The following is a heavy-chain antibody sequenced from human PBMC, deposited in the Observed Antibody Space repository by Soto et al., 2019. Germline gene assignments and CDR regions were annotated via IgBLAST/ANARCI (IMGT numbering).Heavy chain of an antibody. CDR3: ARGYDFVWGSYRSDAFDI. D-gene: IGHD3-16*02. V-gene: IGHV1-3*01. Sequence: ASGKVSCKASGYTFTNNAIHWVRQAPGQRLEWLGWLNAGNSNREYSQKFQGRIIMTKDTSASTAYMELSSLISEDTAVYYCARGYDFVWGSYRSDAFDIWGQGTMVTVSS. J-gene: IGHJ3*02. CDR1: GYTFTNNA. CDR2: LNAGNSNR.